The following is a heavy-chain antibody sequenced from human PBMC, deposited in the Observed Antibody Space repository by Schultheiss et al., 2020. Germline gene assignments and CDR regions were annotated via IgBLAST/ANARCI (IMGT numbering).Heavy chain of an antibody. CDR1: GSIFSDYH. D-gene: IGHD3-3*01. CDR2: ISDDGSKK. V-gene: IGHV3-30*18. Sequence: GGSLRLSCAASGSIFSDYHMSWVRLAPGKGLEWVAVISDDGSKKYYADSVKGRFTISRDNSKNTLYLQMNSLRAEDTAVYYCAKDPIYDFWSGHHDAFDIWGQGTMVTVSS. CDR3: AKDPIYDFWSGHHDAFDI. J-gene: IGHJ3*02.